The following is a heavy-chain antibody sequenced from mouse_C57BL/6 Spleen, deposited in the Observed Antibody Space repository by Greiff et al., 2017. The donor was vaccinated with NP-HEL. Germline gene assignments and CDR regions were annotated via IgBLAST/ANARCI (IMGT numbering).Heavy chain of an antibody. CDR3: ARGNSQYWYFDV. J-gene: IGHJ1*03. V-gene: IGHV1-64*01. CDR2: IHPNSGST. CDR1: GYTFTSYW. D-gene: IGHD5-2*01. Sequence: QVQLQQSGAELVKPGASVKLSCKASGYTFTSYWMHWVKQRPGQGLEWIGMIHPNSGSTNYNEKFKSKATLTVDKSSSTAYMQLSSLTSEDSAVYYCARGNSQYWYFDVWGTGTTVTVSS.